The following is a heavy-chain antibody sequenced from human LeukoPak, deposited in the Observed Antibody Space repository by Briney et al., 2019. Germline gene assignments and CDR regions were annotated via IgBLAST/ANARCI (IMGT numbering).Heavy chain of an antibody. CDR2: IKQDGSEK. CDR1: GFTFSNYW. CDR3: ARPAPSGNYLDHYFDY. D-gene: IGHD1-26*01. V-gene: IGHV3-7*03. J-gene: IGHJ4*02. Sequence: GGSLGLSCAASGFTFSNYWMSWVRQAPGKGLEWVANIKQDGSEKYYVDSVKGRFTISRDNAKNSLYLQMNSLRAEDTAVYYCARPAPSGNYLDHYFDYWGQGTLVTVSS.